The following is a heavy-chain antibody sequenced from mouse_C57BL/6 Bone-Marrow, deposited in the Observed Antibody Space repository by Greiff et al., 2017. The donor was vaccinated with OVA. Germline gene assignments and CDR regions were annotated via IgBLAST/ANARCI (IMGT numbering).Heavy chain of an antibody. CDR1: GYTFTSYW. CDR3: ARGDSSGYGAWFAY. CDR2: INPSNGDT. V-gene: IGHV1-53*01. J-gene: IGHJ3*01. Sequence: QVQLQQPGTELVKPGASVKLSCKASGYTFTSYWIHWVKQRPGQGLEWIGNINPSNGDTDYNEKFKNRATLTVDKSSSTAYMQLSSLTSEDSAVYYCARGDSSGYGAWFAYWGQGTLVTVSA. D-gene: IGHD3-2*02.